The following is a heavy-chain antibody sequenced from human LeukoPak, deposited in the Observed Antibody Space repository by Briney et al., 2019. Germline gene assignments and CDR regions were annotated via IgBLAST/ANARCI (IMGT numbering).Heavy chain of an antibody. J-gene: IGHJ4*02. Sequence: GGSLRLSCAASGFTVTTNYMSWVRQAPGKGLEWVSIIYSGGSTYYADSVKGRFTISRDNSKNTLFLQMNSLRADDTAVYYCARAMNGDSYFDYWGQGTLVTVSS. CDR1: GFTVTTNY. V-gene: IGHV3-53*01. CDR2: IYSGGST. D-gene: IGHD4-17*01. CDR3: ARAMNGDSYFDY.